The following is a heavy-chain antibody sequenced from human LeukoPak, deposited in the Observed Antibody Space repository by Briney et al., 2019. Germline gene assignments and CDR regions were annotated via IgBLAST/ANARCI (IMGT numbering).Heavy chain of an antibody. Sequence: ASVKVSCKASGYTFTSYVISWVRRAPGQGLEWMGWISAYNGNTNYAQKLQGRVTMTTDTSTSTAYMELRSLRSDDTAVYYCARDLVVVVAAKGKPMDVWGQGTTVTVSS. J-gene: IGHJ6*02. D-gene: IGHD2-15*01. CDR2: ISAYNGNT. V-gene: IGHV1-18*01. CDR3: ARDLVVVVAAKGKPMDV. CDR1: GYTFTSYV.